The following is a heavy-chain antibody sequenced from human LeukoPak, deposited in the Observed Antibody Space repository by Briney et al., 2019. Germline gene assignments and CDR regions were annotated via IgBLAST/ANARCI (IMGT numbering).Heavy chain of an antibody. V-gene: IGHV3-48*03. CDR2: ISSSGSNI. J-gene: IGHJ6*02. CDR3: ARGPPSITIFGVVIAHYGMDV. Sequence: GGSLRLSCAASGFTFNNYEKNWVRQAPGKGLEWVSYISSSGSNIYYADSVKGRFTISRDNAKNSLYLQMNSLRAEDTAVYYCARGPPSITIFGVVIAHYGMDVWGQGTTVTVSS. D-gene: IGHD3-3*01. CDR1: GFTFNNYE.